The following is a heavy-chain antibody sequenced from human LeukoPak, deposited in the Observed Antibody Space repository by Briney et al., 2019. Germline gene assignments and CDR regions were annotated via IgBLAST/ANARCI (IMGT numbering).Heavy chain of an antibody. D-gene: IGHD1-7*01. CDR3: AKDVEDWNYVVVPLFDY. J-gene: IGHJ4*02. CDR1: GFTFSSYG. CDR2: ISYDGSNK. V-gene: IGHV3-30*18. Sequence: GGSLRLSCAASGFTFSSYGMHWVRQAPGKGLEWVAVISYDGSNKYYADSAKGRFTISRDNSKNTLYLQMNSLRAEDTAVYYCAKDVEDWNYVVVPLFDYWGQGTLVTVSS.